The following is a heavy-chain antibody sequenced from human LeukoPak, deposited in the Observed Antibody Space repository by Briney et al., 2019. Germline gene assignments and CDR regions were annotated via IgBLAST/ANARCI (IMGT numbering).Heavy chain of an antibody. CDR3: ARVSPLRGEDF. CDR1: GGSISSHNW. V-gene: IGHV4-4*02. Sequence: SETLSLTCAASGGSISSHNWWSWVRQPPGKGLEWIGEIYYSGSTNYNPSLKSRVTISVDKSKNQFSLKLSSVTAADTAVYYCARVSPLRGEDFWGQGTPVTVSS. D-gene: IGHD4-17*01. J-gene: IGHJ4*02. CDR2: IYYSGST.